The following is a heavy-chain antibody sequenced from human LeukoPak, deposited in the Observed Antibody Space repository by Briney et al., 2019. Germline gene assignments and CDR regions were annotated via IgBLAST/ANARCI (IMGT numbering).Heavy chain of an antibody. V-gene: IGHV4-4*07. Sequence: SETLSLTCSVSGGSISSGYWSWIRQPADKGLEWIGRIYSSGSTDYNPSLKSRVTMSLDTSKNQFSLNLSSVTAADTAVYYWAKVDRHYIGHAFDIWGQGRMVTVSP. CDR2: IYSSGST. CDR1: GGSISSGY. CDR3: AKVDRHYIGHAFDI. D-gene: IGHD4-11*01. J-gene: IGHJ3*02.